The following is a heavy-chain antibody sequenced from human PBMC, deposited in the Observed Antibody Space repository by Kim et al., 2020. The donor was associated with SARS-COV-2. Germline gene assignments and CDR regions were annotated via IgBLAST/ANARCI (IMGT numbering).Heavy chain of an antibody. V-gene: IGHV4-59*01. J-gene: IGHJ6*03. CDR1: DGSISSYY. Sequence: SETLSLTCTVYDGSISSYYWSWIRQPPGKGLEWVGYIDYSGSTSYNPSLKSRLTISLDTSKNQFSLRLSSVTAADTAVYYCARENDGGTVTDTTYSYYY. D-gene: IGHD6-19*01. CDR2: IDYSGST. CDR3: ARENDGGTVTDTTYSYYY.